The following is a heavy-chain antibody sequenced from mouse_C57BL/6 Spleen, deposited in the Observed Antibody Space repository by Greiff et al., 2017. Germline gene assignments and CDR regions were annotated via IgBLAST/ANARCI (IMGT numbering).Heavy chain of an antibody. CDR2: IDPNSGGT. Sequence: QVQLQQPGAELVKPGASVKLSCKASGYTFTSYWMHWVKQRPGRGLEWIGRIDPNSGGTKYNEQFKSKATLTVDKTSSTSYMQLSSLTSEDSAVYYCAREEGDGYYVPFAYWGQGTLVTVSA. CDR1: GYTFTSYW. D-gene: IGHD2-3*01. V-gene: IGHV1-72*01. J-gene: IGHJ3*01. CDR3: AREEGDGYYVPFAY.